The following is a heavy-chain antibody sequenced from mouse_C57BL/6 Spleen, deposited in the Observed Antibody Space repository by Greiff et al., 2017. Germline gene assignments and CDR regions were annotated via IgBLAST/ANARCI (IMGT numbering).Heavy chain of an antibody. CDR2: IDPSDSYT. D-gene: IGHD3-2*02. CDR3: ARSGRGSGYMAY. V-gene: IGHV1-50*01. J-gene: IGHJ3*01. CDR1: GYTFTSYW. Sequence: VQLQQPGAELVKPGASVKLSYKASGYTFTSYWMQWVKQRPGQGLEWIGEIDPSDSYTNYNQKFKGKATLTVDTSSSTAYMQLSSLTSEDSAVYYCARSGRGSGYMAYWGQGTLVTVSA.